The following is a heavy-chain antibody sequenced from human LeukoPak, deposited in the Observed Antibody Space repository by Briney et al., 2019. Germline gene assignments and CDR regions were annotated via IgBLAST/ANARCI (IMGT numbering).Heavy chain of an antibody. V-gene: IGHV3-48*03. Sequence: GGSLRLSCAASEFTFSSYVLNWVRQAPGKGLEWVSYLSSSGSTIYYADSVKGRFTISRDNAKNSLYLQMNSLRAEDTAIYYCARFRYSSSDLDYWGQGTLVTVSS. J-gene: IGHJ4*02. CDR3: ARFRYSSSDLDY. CDR1: EFTFSSYV. CDR2: LSSSGSTI. D-gene: IGHD6-6*01.